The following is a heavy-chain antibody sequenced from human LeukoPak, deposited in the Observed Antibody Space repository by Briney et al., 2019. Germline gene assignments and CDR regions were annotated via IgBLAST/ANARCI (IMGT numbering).Heavy chain of an antibody. D-gene: IGHD3-3*01. CDR1: GGSITTTNW. J-gene: IGHJ4*02. CDR3: ARGLVTHVGLWNY. Sequence: SGTLSLTCAVSGGSITTTNWWSWVRQPPGKGLEWIGEVHLSGATNYNPSLESRVSMSIDKSKNHFSLKLSSVTAADTAVYYCARGLVTHVGLWNYWGQGSLVTVSS. V-gene: IGHV4-4*02. CDR2: VHLSGAT.